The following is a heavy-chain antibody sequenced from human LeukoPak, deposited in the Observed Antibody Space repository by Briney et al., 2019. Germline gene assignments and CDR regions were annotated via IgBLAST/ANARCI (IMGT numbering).Heavy chain of an antibody. D-gene: IGHD3-3*01. Sequence: PSETLSLTCTLSGGSIKSSDYYWAWLRQSPGKGMEWIVTIFYSGSTYYNTSLNTRLTFSVNTSNNHFSLRLASVTASDTGLYFCSRQGNRSPFALWGQGILVTVSS. CDR2: IFYSGST. J-gene: IGHJ4*02. CDR1: GGSIKSSDYY. CDR3: SRQGNRSPFAL. V-gene: IGHV4-39*01.